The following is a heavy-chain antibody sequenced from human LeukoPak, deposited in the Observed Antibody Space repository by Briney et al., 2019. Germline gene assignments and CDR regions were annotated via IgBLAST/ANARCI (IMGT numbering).Heavy chain of an antibody. CDR3: ARGAVAGYYNWFDP. J-gene: IGHJ5*02. CDR1: GYNFTGYY. V-gene: IGHV1-2*02. D-gene: IGHD3-9*01. Sequence: GASVKVSCKASGYNFTGYYMHWVRQAPGQGLEWMGWINPNSGGTNYAQKFQGRVTMTRDTSISTAYMELSRLRSDDTAVYYCARGAVAGYYNWFDPWGQGTLVTVSS. CDR2: INPNSGGT.